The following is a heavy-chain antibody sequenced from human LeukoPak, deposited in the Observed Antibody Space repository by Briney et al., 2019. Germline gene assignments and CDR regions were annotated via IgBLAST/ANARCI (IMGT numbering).Heavy chain of an antibody. CDR2: IIPILGIT. CDR3: ARGLAVAATINFDS. D-gene: IGHD6-19*01. CDR1: GGTFGSFD. Sequence: SVMVSCKASGGTFGSFDVSWVRQAPGQGLEWMGRIIPILGITNYAQKYQGRVRMTADRSTSTAYMELSSLRSVDTAVYYCARGLAVAATINFDSWGQGTLVTVSS. V-gene: IGHV1-69*04. J-gene: IGHJ4*02.